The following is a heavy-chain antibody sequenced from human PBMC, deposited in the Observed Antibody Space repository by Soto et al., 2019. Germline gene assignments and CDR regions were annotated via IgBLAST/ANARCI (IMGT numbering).Heavy chain of an antibody. Sequence: SETLSLTCTVSGGSISSSSYYWGWIRQPPGKGLEWIGSIYYSGSTYYNPSLKSRVTISVDTSKNQFSLKLSSVTAADTAVYYCARGNVGIFYYYYYMDVWGKGTKVTVSS. D-gene: IGHD3-3*01. CDR3: ARGNVGIFYYYYYMDV. V-gene: IGHV4-39*07. CDR2: IYYSGST. CDR1: GGSISSSSYY. J-gene: IGHJ6*03.